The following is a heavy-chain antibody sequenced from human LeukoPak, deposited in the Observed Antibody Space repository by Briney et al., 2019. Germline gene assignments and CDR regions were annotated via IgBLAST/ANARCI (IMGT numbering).Heavy chain of an antibody. Sequence: GGSLRLSCAASGFTFSSYEMNWVRQAPGKGLEWVSYISSSGSTIYYADSVKGRFTISRDNAKNSLYLQMNSLRAEDTAVYYCARGFYYFYGPPGGSDYWGQGTLVTVSS. J-gene: IGHJ4*02. V-gene: IGHV3-48*03. CDR1: GFTFSSYE. D-gene: IGHD3-10*01. CDR2: ISSSGSTI. CDR3: ARGFYYFYGPPGGSDY.